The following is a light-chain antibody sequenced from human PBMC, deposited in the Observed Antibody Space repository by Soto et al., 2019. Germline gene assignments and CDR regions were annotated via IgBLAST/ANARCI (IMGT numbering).Light chain of an antibody. CDR1: QSVTSNY. CDR2: GAS. CDR3: QQYENLPT. J-gene: IGKJ5*01. Sequence: EIVLTQSPGTLSLSSGERATLSCRASQSVTSNYLAWYQQKPGQAPRLLISGASSRATGIPDRFSGGGSGTDFTFTISRLQPEDIATYYCQQYENLPTFGQGTRLE. V-gene: IGKV3-20*01.